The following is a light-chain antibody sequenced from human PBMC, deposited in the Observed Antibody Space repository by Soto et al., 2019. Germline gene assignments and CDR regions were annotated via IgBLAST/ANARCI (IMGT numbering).Light chain of an antibody. Sequence: EIVLTQSPGTLSLSPGDRATLSCRASQTITSTYLAWYRQKPGQAPRLLIYGASNRATGVPARFSGSGSGRDFTLTITSLEPEDFAVYYCQQRSTWLYTFGQGTKLEV. CDR1: QTITSTY. J-gene: IGKJ2*01. CDR3: QQRSTWLYT. CDR2: GAS. V-gene: IGKV3-11*02.